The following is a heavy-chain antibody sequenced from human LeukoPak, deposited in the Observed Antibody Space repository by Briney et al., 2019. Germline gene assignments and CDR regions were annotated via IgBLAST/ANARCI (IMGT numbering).Heavy chain of an antibody. CDR2: IQPDGGEK. D-gene: IGHD6-19*01. V-gene: IGHV3-7*03. CDR3: AKDLNSGWYLFDY. J-gene: IGHJ4*02. CDR1: GFTFNKYW. Sequence: TGGSLRLSCAASGFTFNKYWMTWVRQAPGKELEWVANIQPDGGEKYYVESVKGRFTISRDNAKNSLYLHMSSLRAEDTAVYYCAKDLNSGWYLFDYWGQGTLVTVSS.